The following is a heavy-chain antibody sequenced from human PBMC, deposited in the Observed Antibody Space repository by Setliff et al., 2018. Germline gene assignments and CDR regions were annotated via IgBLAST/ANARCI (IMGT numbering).Heavy chain of an antibody. V-gene: IGHV3-20*04. Sequence: GGSLRLSCAASGFTFDDYVMSWVRQAPGKGLEWVSDINRNGGRIGYADPVKGRFTISRDNAKNSLYLQMNSLGAEDTALYYCARSQYNSRWYVIGAFDYWGQGALVTVS. D-gene: IGHD6-13*01. J-gene: IGHJ4*02. CDR1: GFTFDDYV. CDR3: ARSQYNSRWYVIGAFDY. CDR2: INRNGGRI.